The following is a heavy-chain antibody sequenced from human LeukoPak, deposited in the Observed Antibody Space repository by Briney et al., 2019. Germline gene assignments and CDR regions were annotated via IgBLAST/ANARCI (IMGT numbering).Heavy chain of an antibody. CDR3: ARQSSTYYYDSSGYGDAFDI. V-gene: IGHV4-59*08. D-gene: IGHD3-22*01. CDR1: GGSISSYY. Sequence: SETLSLTCTVSGGSISSYYWSWIRQPQGKGLEWIGYIYYSGSTNYNPSLKSRVTISVDTSKNQFSLKLSSVTAADTAVYYCARQSSTYYYDSSGYGDAFDIWGQGTMVTVSS. CDR2: IYYSGST. J-gene: IGHJ3*02.